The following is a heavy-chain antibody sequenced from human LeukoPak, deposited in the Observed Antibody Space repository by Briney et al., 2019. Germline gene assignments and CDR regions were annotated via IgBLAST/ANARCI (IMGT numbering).Heavy chain of an antibody. CDR1: GFTFSSYG. CDR3: ARRPIAAAYSDC. CDR2: INSDGSST. V-gene: IGHV3-74*01. J-gene: IGHJ4*02. Sequence: PGGSLRLSCAASGFTFSSYGMSWVRQAPGKGPEWVSRINSDGSSTTYADSVKGRFTISRDNAKNTLYLQMNSLRAEDTAVYYCARRPIAAAYSDCWGQGTLVTVSS. D-gene: IGHD6-13*01.